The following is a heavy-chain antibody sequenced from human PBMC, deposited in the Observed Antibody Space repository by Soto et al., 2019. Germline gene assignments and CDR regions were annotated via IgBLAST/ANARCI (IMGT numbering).Heavy chain of an antibody. CDR3: ARDVKHYSSSWYYFDY. Sequence: SVKGSCKASGGTLSSYAIGWVRQAPGQGLEWMAGIIPIFGTANYAQKFQGRVTITADESTSTAYMELSSLRSEDTAVYYCARDVKHYSSSWYYFDYWGQGTLVTVSS. D-gene: IGHD6-13*01. V-gene: IGHV1-69*13. CDR2: IIPIFGTA. J-gene: IGHJ4*02. CDR1: GGTLSSYA.